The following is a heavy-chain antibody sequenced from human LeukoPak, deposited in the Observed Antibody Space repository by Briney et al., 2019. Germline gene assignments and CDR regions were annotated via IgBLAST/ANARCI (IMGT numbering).Heavy chain of an antibody. Sequence: GGSLGLSCAASGFTFSTFAMHWVRLSPGKGLEWVSSITGSGPYMLYADSVKHRFTISRDNTKNLLYLEMNSLRAEDTAMYFCVRDVGAVRGEVYFDYWGQGTLVTVSS. CDR3: VRDVGAVRGEVYFDY. V-gene: IGHV3-21*06. CDR1: GFTFSTFA. D-gene: IGHD3-10*01. J-gene: IGHJ4*02. CDR2: ITGSGPYM.